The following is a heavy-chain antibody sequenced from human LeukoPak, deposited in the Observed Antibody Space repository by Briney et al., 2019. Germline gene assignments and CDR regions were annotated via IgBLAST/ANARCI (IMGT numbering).Heavy chain of an antibody. CDR1: GYSISSDYY. V-gene: IGHV4-38-2*02. Sequence: SETLSLTCTVSGYSISSDYYWGWIRQPPGKGLEWIGSIYHSGSTYYKPSLKSRVIMSIDKSKNQFSLRLNSVTAADTAVYYCARIRSGYEFGLDYWGQGILVTVSS. D-gene: IGHD5-12*01. J-gene: IGHJ4*02. CDR3: ARIRSGYEFGLDY. CDR2: IYHSGST.